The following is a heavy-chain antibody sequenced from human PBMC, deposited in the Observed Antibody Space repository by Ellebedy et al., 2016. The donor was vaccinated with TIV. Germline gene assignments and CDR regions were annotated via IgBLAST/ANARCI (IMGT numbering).Heavy chain of an antibody. J-gene: IGHJ4*02. V-gene: IGHV1-8*01. Sequence: ASVKVSXXASGYTFTSYDINWVRQATGQGLEWMGWMNPNSGNTGYAQKFQGRVTMTRNTSISTAYMELSSLRSEDTAVYYCARHTVAAALLGFDYWGQGTLVTVSS. D-gene: IGHD6-13*01. CDR2: MNPNSGNT. CDR3: ARHTVAAALLGFDY. CDR1: GYTFTSYD.